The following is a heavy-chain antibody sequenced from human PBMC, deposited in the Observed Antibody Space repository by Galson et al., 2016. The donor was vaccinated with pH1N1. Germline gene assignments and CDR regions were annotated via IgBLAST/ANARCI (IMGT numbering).Heavy chain of an antibody. CDR1: GFTFINYA. J-gene: IGHJ5*02. Sequence: SLRLSCAASGFTFINYAMNWVRQAPGKGLEWVSTISGSVAATYYADSVKGRFIISRDNPRNTLHLQMNSLRAEDTAVYHCARVDYYGSGTYYQLVDKGWFDPWGQGTLVTVSS. CDR2: ISGSVAAT. D-gene: IGHD3-10*01. V-gene: IGHV3-23*01. CDR3: ARVDYYGSGTYYQLVDKGWFDP.